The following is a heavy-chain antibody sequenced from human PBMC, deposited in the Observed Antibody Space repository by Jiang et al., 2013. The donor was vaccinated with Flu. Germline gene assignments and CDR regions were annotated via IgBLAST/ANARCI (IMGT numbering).Heavy chain of an antibody. V-gene: IGHV4-39*07. Sequence: GSGLVKPSETLSLTCTVSGGSISSTNYYWGWIRQPLGKGLEWIGSSHYSGSTYHSPSLKSRVTISVDTSKNQFSLKLSSVTAADTAVYYCARERGRTTVNYYFDYWGQGTLVTVSS. J-gene: IGHJ4*02. CDR3: ARERGRTTVNYYFDY. CDR2: SHYSGST. D-gene: IGHD4-17*01. CDR1: GGSISSTNYY.